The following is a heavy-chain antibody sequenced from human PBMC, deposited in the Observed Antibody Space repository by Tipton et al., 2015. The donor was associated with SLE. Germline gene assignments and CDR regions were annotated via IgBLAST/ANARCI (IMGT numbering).Heavy chain of an antibody. CDR2: FYYGKST. CDR3: ARLISAYDCNFDY. J-gene: IGHJ4*02. V-gene: IGHV4-59*04. D-gene: IGHD5-12*01. CDR1: GGSISSFY. Sequence: GLVKPSETLSLSCTVSGGSISSFYWSWIRQPPGKGLEWIGSFYYGKSTFYNPSLKSRVSISVDTSTNRLFLNLISVTAADTALYYCARLISAYDCNFDYWGQGTLVTVSS.